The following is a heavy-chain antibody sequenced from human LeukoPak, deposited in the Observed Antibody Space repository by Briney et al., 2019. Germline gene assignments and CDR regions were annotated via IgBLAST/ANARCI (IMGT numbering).Heavy chain of an antibody. CDR2: INHSGST. Sequence: GSLRLSCAASGFTFSDYYMSWIRQPPGKGLEWIGEINHSGSTNYNPSLKSRVTISADTSKNQFSLKLSSVTAADTAVYYCARHKARSWNRRYNWFDPWGQGTLVTVSS. CDR3: ARHKARSWNRRYNWFDP. D-gene: IGHD1/OR15-1a*01. CDR1: GFTFSDYY. V-gene: IGHV4-34*01. J-gene: IGHJ5*02.